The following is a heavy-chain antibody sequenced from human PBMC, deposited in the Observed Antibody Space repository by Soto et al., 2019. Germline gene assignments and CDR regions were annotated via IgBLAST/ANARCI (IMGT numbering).Heavy chain of an antibody. CDR2: INPSGGST. CDR1: GYTFTSYY. Sequence: ASVKVSCKASGYTFTSYYMHWVRQAPGQGLEWMGIINPSGGSTSYAQKFQGRVTMTRDTSTSTVYMELSSLRSEDTAVYYCARREVSWNDEASYWFDPWGQGTLVTVSS. V-gene: IGHV1-46*01. D-gene: IGHD1-1*01. CDR3: ARREVSWNDEASYWFDP. J-gene: IGHJ5*02.